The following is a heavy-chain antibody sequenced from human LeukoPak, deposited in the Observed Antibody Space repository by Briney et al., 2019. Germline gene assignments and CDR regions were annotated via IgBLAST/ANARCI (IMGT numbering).Heavy chain of an antibody. CDR1: GVTFSSDW. J-gene: IGHJ4*02. CDR3: ARDYDFWSGFGYYFDY. D-gene: IGHD3-3*01. Sequence: GRTLSLSCAASGVTFSSDWISWVRQAPGQELEWMANIKQDGSEKYYVDSVKGRFTISRDNAKNSLYLQMNSLRAEDTAVYYCARDYDFWSGFGYYFDYWGQGTLVTVSS. CDR2: IKQDGSEK. V-gene: IGHV3-7*01.